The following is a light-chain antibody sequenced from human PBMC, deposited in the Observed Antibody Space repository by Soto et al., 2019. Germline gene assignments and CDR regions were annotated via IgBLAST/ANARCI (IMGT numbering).Light chain of an antibody. J-gene: IGKJ2*01. V-gene: IGKV4-1*01. CDR1: QTIFYNSRNKDF. CDR3: QQYLTTPHT. Sequence: DIVMTQSPDSLAVSLGERATINCKSSQTIFYNSRNKDFLAWYQQKPGHPPKLLIYWASTRESGVPDRFSGSGYGTDFTLTISSLQAEDVALYFCQQYLTTPHTFGQGTRLEIK. CDR2: WAS.